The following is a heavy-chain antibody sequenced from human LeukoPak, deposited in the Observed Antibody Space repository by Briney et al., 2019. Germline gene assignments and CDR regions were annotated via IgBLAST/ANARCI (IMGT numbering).Heavy chain of an antibody. J-gene: IGHJ4*01. CDR3: ARRGQTTAWSFDF. Sequence: SEALSLTCFVSGESVTNYLDAEFCWTWLRQAAGKGLEWIGQICNSGNNMCSPSLKSRLPISLDTSQNQFSLILTSVPAADTAVYYCARRGQTTAWSFDFWGQGILVTVSS. CDR2: ICNSGNN. D-gene: IGHD1-14*01. CDR1: GESVTNYLDAEFC. V-gene: IGHV4-4*07.